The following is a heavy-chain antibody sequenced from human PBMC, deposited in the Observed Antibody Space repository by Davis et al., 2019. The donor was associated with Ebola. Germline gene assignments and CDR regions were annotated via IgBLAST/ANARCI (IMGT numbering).Heavy chain of an antibody. J-gene: IGHJ6*02. CDR3: ARPYYYYYGMDV. CDR1: GYSFTSYW. Sequence: GGSLRLSCKGSGYSFTSYWISWVRQMPGKGLEWMGTIDPSDSYTNYSPSFQGHVTISADKSISTAYLQWSSLKASGTAMYYCARPYYYYYGMDVWGQGTTVTVSS. CDR2: IDPSDSYT. V-gene: IGHV5-10-1*01.